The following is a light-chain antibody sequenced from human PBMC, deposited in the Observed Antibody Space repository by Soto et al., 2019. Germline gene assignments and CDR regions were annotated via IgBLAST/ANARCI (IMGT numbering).Light chain of an antibody. J-gene: IGKJ5*01. CDR3: QQRSNWPPIT. CDR2: DAS. CDR1: QSVSSY. V-gene: IGKV3-11*01. Sequence: EIVLTQSPATPSLSPGERATLSCRASQSVSSYLAWYQQKPGQAPRLLIYDASNRATGIPARFSGSGSGTDFTLTISSLVPEDFAVYYCQQRSNWPPITFGQGTRLEIK.